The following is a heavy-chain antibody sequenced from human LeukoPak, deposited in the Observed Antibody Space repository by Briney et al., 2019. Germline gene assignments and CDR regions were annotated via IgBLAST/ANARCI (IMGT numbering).Heavy chain of an antibody. D-gene: IGHD6-6*01. CDR1: GGTFSSYA. Sequence: ASVKVSCKASGGTFSSYAISWVGQAPGQRLEWMGRIIPIFGTANYAQKFQGRVTITTDESTSTAYMELSSLRSEDTAVYYCARSSAWAFDIWGQGTMVTVSS. V-gene: IGHV1-69*05. CDR3: ARSSAWAFDI. J-gene: IGHJ3*02. CDR2: IIPIFGTA.